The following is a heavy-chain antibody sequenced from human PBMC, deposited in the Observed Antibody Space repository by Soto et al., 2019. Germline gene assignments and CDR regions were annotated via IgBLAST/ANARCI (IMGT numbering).Heavy chain of an antibody. D-gene: IGHD6-19*01. CDR1: GYSISSGYY. V-gene: IGHV4-38-2*01. J-gene: IGHJ4*01. CDR3: ARVHVMVVAGSTFDY. CDR2: IYHGGST. Sequence: SETLSLTCAVSGYSISSGYYWGWLRQPPGKGLEWIGSIYHGGSTYYNPSLNSRVTLSIDMTNNHVSLLLNSVTAADTAVYYCARVHVMVVAGSTFDYWGHGTLVTVSS.